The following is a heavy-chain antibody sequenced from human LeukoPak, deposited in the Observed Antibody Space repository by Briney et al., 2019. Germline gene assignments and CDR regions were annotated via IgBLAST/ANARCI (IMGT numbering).Heavy chain of an antibody. D-gene: IGHD2-15*01. CDR3: ASRRGGYCSGGSCNWFDP. V-gene: IGHV4-61*01. Sequence: SETLSLTCTVSGVSVSSGSYYWSWIRQPPGKGLEWIGYIYYSGSTNYNPSLKGRVTISVNTSKNQSSPKLSSVTAADTAVYYCASRRGGYCSGGSCNWFDPWGQGTLVTVSS. J-gene: IGHJ5*02. CDR1: GVSVSSGSYY. CDR2: IYYSGST.